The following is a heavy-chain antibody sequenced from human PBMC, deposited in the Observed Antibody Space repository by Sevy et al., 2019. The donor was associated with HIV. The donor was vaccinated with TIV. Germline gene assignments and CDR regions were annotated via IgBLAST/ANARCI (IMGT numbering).Heavy chain of an antibody. Sequence: ASVKVSCKASGYRFTGYYMNWVRQAPGQGLEWMGWINPNSGGTNYAQKFQGWVTMTRDTSISTVYMELSRLRSDDTAVYYCARGNQRGVPSGLDIWGQGTVVTVSS. J-gene: IGHJ3*02. V-gene: IGHV1-2*04. CDR3: ARGNQRGVPSGLDI. CDR1: GYRFTGYY. CDR2: INPNSGGT. D-gene: IGHD3-10*01.